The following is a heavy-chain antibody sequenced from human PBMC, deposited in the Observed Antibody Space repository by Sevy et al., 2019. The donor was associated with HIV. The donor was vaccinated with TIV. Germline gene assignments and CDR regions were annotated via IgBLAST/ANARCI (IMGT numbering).Heavy chain of an antibody. J-gene: IGHJ4*02. CDR1: GLIFSHYG. V-gene: IGHV3-30*02. Sequence: EGSLRLSCAASGLIFSHYGMHWVRQAPGKGLEWVAFISFDGSNKYYVDSVKGRFTISRDNSKNTLYLQMNSLRTEDTALYYCAKNTAAAGTGGFDYWGQGTLVTVSS. CDR3: AKNTAAAGTGGFDY. D-gene: IGHD6-13*01. CDR2: ISFDGSNK.